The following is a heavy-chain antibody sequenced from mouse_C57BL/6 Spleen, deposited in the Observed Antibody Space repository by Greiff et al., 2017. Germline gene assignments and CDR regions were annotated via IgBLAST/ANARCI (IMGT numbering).Heavy chain of an antibody. Sequence: VKLMESGAELVRPGASVKLSCTASGFNIKDDYMHWVKQRPEQGLEWIGWIDPENGDTEYASKFQGKATITADTSSNTAYLQLSSLTSEDTAVYYCTKYYYGSSSYYAMDYWGQGTSVTVSS. D-gene: IGHD1-1*01. V-gene: IGHV14-4*01. CDR1: GFNIKDDY. J-gene: IGHJ4*01. CDR2: IDPENGDT. CDR3: TKYYYGSSSYYAMDY.